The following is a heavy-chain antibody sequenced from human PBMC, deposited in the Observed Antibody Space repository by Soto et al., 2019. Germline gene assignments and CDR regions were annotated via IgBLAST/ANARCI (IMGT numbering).Heavy chain of an antibody. CDR2: IIPIFGTA. CDR3: ARGTGIQLWLSTL. CDR1: GCTFSSYA. J-gene: IGHJ4*02. D-gene: IGHD5-18*01. V-gene: IGHV1-69*13. Sequence: SVKVSCKASGCTFSSYAISCVRQAPGQVLEWMGGIIPIFGTANYAQKFQGRVTITADESTSTAYMELSSLRSEDTAVYYCARGTGIQLWLSTLWGQGTLVTVSS.